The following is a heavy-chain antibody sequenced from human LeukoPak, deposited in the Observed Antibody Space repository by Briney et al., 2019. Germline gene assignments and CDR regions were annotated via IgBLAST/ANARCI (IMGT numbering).Heavy chain of an antibody. CDR2: ITTGRGET. V-gene: IGHV1-3*03. D-gene: IGHD6-19*01. J-gene: IGHJ4*02. Sequence: ASVKVSCKASGYTFTDYALHWVRQAPGQSLEWMGWITTGRGETRYSQEFQRRITFTRDTSASTVYMDLSDLRSEDTAVYYCAKGGKQWRGGNYFDSWGQGTLVAVSS. CDR1: GYTFTDYA. CDR3: AKGGKQWRGGNYFDS.